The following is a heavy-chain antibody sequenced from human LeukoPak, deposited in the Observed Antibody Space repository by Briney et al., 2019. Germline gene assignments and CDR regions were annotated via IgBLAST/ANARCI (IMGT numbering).Heavy chain of an antibody. CDR2: IWYDGSNK. CDR3: ARDRGSYYIDF. D-gene: IGHD1-1*01. J-gene: IGHJ4*02. CDR1: GFTFSSYG. Sequence: GGSLRLSCAASGFTFSSYGMHWVRQAPGKGLEWVAVIWYDGSNKYYADSVKGRFTFPRDNSKNTLSLQMDSLRAEDTALYYCARDRGSYYIDFWGQGTPVTVSS. V-gene: IGHV3-33*08.